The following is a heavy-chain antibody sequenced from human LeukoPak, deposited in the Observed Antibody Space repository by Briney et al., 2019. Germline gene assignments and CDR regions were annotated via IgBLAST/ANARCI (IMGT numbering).Heavy chain of an antibody. J-gene: IGHJ4*02. CDR3: AKGRTYYYGSGSSTSPEFDY. CDR1: GFTFSSYG. V-gene: IGHV3-30*18. D-gene: IGHD3-10*01. Sequence: GGSLRLSCAASGFTFSSYGMHWVRQAPGKGLEWVAVISYDGSYKYYADSVKGRFTTSRDNSKNTLYLQMNSLRAEDTAVYYCAKGRTYYYGSGSSTSPEFDYSGQGTLVTVSS. CDR2: ISYDGSYK.